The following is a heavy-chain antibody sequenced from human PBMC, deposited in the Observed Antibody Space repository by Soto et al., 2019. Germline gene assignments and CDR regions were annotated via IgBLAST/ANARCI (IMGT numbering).Heavy chain of an antibody. J-gene: IGHJ4*02. D-gene: IGHD3-10*01. CDR1: GGSISSGDHY. V-gene: IGHV4-30-4*01. CDR2: IYYSGSS. CDR3: ASFGVIGEPFGY. Sequence: SETLSLTCTVSGGSISSGDHYGIWIRQPPGKGLEWIGYIYYSGSSYYNPSLKSRLTVSLDTSKNQFSLKLNSVTAADTAVYYCASFGVIGEPFGYWGQGTLVTVSS.